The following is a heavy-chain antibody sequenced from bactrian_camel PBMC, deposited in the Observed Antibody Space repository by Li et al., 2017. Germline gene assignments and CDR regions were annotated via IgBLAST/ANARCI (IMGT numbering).Heavy chain of an antibody. CDR2: LDRDGTT. CDR1: GLPHSSYC. Sequence: DVQLVESGGDSVLAGGSLTLSCAVSGLPHSSYCLGWFRQAAGKEREGVAALDRDGTTSYADSVKGRFTISLDNAKNTLYLQMRALKPEDSAMYYCAAMGRRCIFTPTTLITKMPHTMFGNWGQGTQVTVS. CDR3: AAMGRRCIFTPTTLITKMPHTMFGN. J-gene: IGHJ4*01. D-gene: IGHD1*01. V-gene: IGHV3S42*01.